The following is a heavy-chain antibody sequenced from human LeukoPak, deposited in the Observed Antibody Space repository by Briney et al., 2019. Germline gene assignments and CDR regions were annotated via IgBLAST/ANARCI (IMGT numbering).Heavy chain of an antibody. CDR1: GYSFTNNW. Sequence: GESLKISCKGSGYSFTNNWIGWVRQVPGKGLECMGIIYPGDSDTRYSPSFQGQVTISVDKSISTAYLQWSSLKASDTAIYYCAKQGVTGTRYLSPFDYWGQGTLVTVSS. CDR3: AKQGVTGTRYLSPFDY. D-gene: IGHD6-19*01. V-gene: IGHV5-51*01. J-gene: IGHJ4*02. CDR2: IYPGDSDT.